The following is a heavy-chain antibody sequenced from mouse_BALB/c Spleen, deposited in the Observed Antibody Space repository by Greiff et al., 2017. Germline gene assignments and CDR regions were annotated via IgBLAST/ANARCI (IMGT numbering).Heavy chain of an antibody. J-gene: IGHJ2*01. CDR1: GFTFSSYA. CDR3: ARRGPYYFDY. Sequence: EVQVVESGGGLVKPGGSLKLSCAASGFTFSSYAMSWVRQTPEKRLEWVASISSGGSTYYPDSVKGRFTISRDNARNILYLQMSSLRSEDTAMYYCARRGPYYFDYWGQGTTLTVSS. V-gene: IGHV5-6-5*01. CDR2: ISSGGST.